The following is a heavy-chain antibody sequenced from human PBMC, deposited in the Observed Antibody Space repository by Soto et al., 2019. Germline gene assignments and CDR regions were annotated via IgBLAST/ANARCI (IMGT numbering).Heavy chain of an antibody. CDR1: GFMFGSYW. CDR2: IKRDGSQK. CDR3: ARVRATDYEIDY. D-gene: IGHD4-17*01. Sequence: GGTLRLSCTASGFMFGSYWMTWVRHVPGKGLQWVANIKRDGSQKYYVDFVKGRFTISRDNADNSVCLDMNNLIVDDTATYYCARVRATDYEIDYWGQGALVTVSS. J-gene: IGHJ4*02. V-gene: IGHV3-7*03.